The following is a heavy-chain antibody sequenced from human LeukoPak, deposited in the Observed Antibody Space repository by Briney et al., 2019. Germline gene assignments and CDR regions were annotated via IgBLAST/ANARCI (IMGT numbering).Heavy chain of an antibody. V-gene: IGHV3-74*01. D-gene: IGHD2-21*01. Sequence: GGSLRLSCAASGLTFTNYWMHWVRQAPGKGLVWVSRIHSDGINTVYADSGKGRFTISRDNAKNMLYLQMHSLRVEDTALYYCATGLVSAYEYWGQGTPVTVSS. CDR2: IHSDGINT. CDR3: ATGLVSAYEY. J-gene: IGHJ4*02. CDR1: GLTFTNYW.